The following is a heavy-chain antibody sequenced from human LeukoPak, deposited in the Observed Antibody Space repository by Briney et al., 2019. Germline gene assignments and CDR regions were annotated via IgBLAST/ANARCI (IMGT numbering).Heavy chain of an antibody. J-gene: IGHJ1*01. D-gene: IGHD6-13*01. Sequence: PSGTLSLTCAVSGGSISSSNWWSWVRQPPGKGLEWIGEIYHSGSTNYNPSLKSRVTISVDKSKNQFSLKLSSVTAADTAVYYCARDGLSSSWYFQGLSFQHWGQGTLVTVSS. V-gene: IGHV4-4*02. CDR1: GGSISSSNW. CDR3: ARDGLSSSWYFQGLSFQH. CDR2: IYHSGST.